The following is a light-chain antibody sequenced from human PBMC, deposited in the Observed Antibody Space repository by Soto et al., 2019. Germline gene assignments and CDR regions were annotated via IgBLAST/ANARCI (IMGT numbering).Light chain of an antibody. V-gene: IGKV3-11*02. CDR3: QQRNVWPPVT. CDR2: DAS. J-gene: IGKJ5*01. CDR1: QSVAKF. Sequence: EIVLTQSPDTLSLSPGERATLSCRASQSVAKFLAWHQQKGGQAPRLLIFDASTRATGVPGRFNGTGPGRAFTLTISSLEPEDFAVYYCQQRNVWPPVTFGQGTRLEIK.